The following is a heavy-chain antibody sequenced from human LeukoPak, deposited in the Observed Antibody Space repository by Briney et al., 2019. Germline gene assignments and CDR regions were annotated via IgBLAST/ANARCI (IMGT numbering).Heavy chain of an antibody. CDR3: ARDRYYGSGSYGGRYFDY. CDR1: GXSISSYY. Sequence: SETLSLTCTVSGXSISSYYWSWIRQPPGKGLEWIGYFYYSGSTNYNPSLKSRVTISVDTSKNQFSLKLNSVTAADTAVYYCARDRYYGSGSYGGRYFDYWGQGTLATVSS. CDR2: FYYSGST. J-gene: IGHJ4*02. D-gene: IGHD3-10*01. V-gene: IGHV4-59*01.